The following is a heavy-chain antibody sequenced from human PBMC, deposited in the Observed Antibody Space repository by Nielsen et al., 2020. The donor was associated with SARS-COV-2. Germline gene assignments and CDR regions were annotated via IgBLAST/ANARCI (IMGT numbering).Heavy chain of an antibody. CDR2: IATGGDT. V-gene: IGHV3-13*01. Sequence: GESLKISCAASGFTFSRFDIHWVRQATGKGLEWISTIATGGDTYYRDSVKGRFTISRENAKNSLYLQMNSLRGGDTAVYYCVAEMRDGWSAAYFQYWGQGTLVTVSS. J-gene: IGHJ1*01. CDR1: GFTFSRFD. D-gene: IGHD6-19*01. CDR3: VAEMRDGWSAAYFQY.